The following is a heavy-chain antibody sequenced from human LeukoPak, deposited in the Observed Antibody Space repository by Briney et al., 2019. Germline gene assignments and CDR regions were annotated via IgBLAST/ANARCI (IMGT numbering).Heavy chain of an antibody. V-gene: IGHV4-31*03. Sequence: SETLSLTCTVSGGSISSGVDYWSWIRQHPGKGLEWIGYIHYSGSTYYNPSLKSRLNISVDMSKNQFSLRLSSVTAADTAVYYCARHTYDYGDYGFGLWGQGTLVTVSS. D-gene: IGHD4-17*01. J-gene: IGHJ4*02. CDR2: IHYSGST. CDR1: GGSISSGVDY. CDR3: ARHTYDYGDYGFGL.